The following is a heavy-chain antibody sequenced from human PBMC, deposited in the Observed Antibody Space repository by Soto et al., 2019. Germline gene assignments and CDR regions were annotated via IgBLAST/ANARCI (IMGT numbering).Heavy chain of an antibody. D-gene: IGHD6-19*01. J-gene: IGHJ3*02. CDR1: GYTFTRYA. CDR3: ARDLSSGWYYNAFDI. V-gene: IGHV1-3*01. Sequence: ASVKVSCKASGYTFTRYAMHWVRQAPGQRLEWMGWINAGNGNTKYSQKFQGRVTITRDTSASTAYMELSSLRSEDTAVYYCARDLSSGWYYNAFDIWGQGTMVTVS. CDR2: INAGNGNT.